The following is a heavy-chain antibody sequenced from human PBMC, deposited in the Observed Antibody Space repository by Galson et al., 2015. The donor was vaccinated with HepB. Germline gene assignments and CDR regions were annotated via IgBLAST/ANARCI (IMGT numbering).Heavy chain of an antibody. CDR3: AKGRGWYTGFDS. D-gene: IGHD2-2*02. Sequence: SLRLSCAGSGFIFKDYALTWVRQAPGKGLQRVSGISGDTYGKYYTDSVKGRFTISRDNSNNRLYLQMTNMRADDTATYYCAKGRGWYTGFDSWGQGALVTVSS. CDR2: ISGDTYGK. J-gene: IGHJ4*02. V-gene: IGHV3-23*01. CDR1: GFIFKDYA.